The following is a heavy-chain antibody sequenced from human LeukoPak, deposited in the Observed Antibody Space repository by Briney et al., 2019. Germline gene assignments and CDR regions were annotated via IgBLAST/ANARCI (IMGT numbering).Heavy chain of an antibody. CDR3: ARFVTRTTADV. V-gene: IGHV4-61*02. Sequence: PSETLSLTCTVSGGSISSGSYYWSWIRQPAGKGLEWIGRIYTSGSTNYNPSLKSRVTISVDTSKNQFSLKLSSVTAADTAVYYCARFVTRTTADVWGKGTTVTVSS. CDR2: IYTSGST. CDR1: GGSISSGSYY. J-gene: IGHJ6*04. D-gene: IGHD4-17*01.